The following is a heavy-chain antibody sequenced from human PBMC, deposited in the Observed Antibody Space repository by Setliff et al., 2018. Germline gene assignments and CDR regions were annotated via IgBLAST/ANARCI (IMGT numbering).Heavy chain of an antibody. J-gene: IGHJ6*03. CDR3: ARLGVDDSSGYYYTGGYMDV. V-gene: IGHV4-39*01. CDR1: ARSLSSSIYF. D-gene: IGHD3-22*01. CDR2: IYYSGST. Sequence: KPSQTLSLTCNLSARSLSSSIYFWGWLRQPPGKGLEWIGNIYYSGSTYYGPSLRSRVTISVDTSKHKFSLKLSCVTAADTAVYYCARLGVDDSSGYYYTGGYMDVWGKGTTVTVSS.